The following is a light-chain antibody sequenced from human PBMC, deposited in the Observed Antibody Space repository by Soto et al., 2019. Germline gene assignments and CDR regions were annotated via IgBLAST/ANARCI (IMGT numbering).Light chain of an antibody. V-gene: IGLV1-40*01. Sequence: QSVLTQPPSVSGAPGQRVTISCTGSISNMGAGYDVHWYQQRPGTAPKLLIYGNKNRPSGVPDRFSGSKSGTSASLAITGLQAEDEADYYCQSHDSSLSLSYVFRAGTKVTVL. CDR1: ISNMGAGYD. CDR3: QSHDSSLSLSYV. CDR2: GNK. J-gene: IGLJ1*01.